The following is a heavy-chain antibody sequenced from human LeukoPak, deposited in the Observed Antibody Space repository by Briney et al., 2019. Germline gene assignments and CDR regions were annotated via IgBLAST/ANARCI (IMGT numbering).Heavy chain of an antibody. CDR2: IYPGDSDT. CDR3: ARRASSSHDAFDI. Sequence: GESLKISCKGSGYSFTRYWIGWVRQMPGKGLEWMGIIYPGDSDTRYSPSFQGQVTISADKSISTAYLQWSSLKASDTAMYYCARRASSSHDAFDIWGQGTMVTVSS. J-gene: IGHJ3*02. D-gene: IGHD6-13*01. CDR1: GYSFTRYW. V-gene: IGHV5-51*01.